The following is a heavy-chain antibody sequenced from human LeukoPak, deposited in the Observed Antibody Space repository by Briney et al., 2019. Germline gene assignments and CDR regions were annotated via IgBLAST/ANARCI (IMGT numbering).Heavy chain of an antibody. Sequence: PGGSLRLSCAASGFTVSSNYMSWVRQAPGKGLEWVSVIYSGGSTYYADSVKGRFTISRDNSKNTLYLQMNSLRAEDTAVYYCARDEVLWDYYDSSGYYVYWGQGTLVTVSS. CDR2: IYSGGST. CDR1: GFTVSSNY. D-gene: IGHD3-22*01. J-gene: IGHJ4*02. CDR3: ARDEVLWDYYDSSGYYVY. V-gene: IGHV3-66*01.